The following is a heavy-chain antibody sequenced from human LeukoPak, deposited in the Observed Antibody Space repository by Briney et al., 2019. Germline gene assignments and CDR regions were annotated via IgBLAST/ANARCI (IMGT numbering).Heavy chain of an antibody. D-gene: IGHD1-26*01. J-gene: IGHJ4*02. Sequence: PGGSLRLSCAASGFTFSSYSMNWVRQAPGKGLEWVLYISPSGSPIYYADSVKGRFTISRDTAKNSLYLQMNSLRDEDTAFYYCARVGATTTAVVLDSWGQGTLVTVSS. CDR3: ARVGATTTAVVLDS. V-gene: IGHV3-48*02. CDR1: GFTFSSYS. CDR2: ISPSGSPI.